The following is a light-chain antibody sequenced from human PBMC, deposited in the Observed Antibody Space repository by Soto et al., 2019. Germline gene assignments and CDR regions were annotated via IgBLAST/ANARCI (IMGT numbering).Light chain of an antibody. Sequence: EIVLTPSPVTLSFSPVQIATLSCMASVMISTYVAWYQQKPGQAPRLLIYDASNRATGVPARFSGSGAGTDFTLTISSLEPEDFAVYYCQKRSSWPIAFGQGKRRAIK. CDR1: VMISTY. CDR3: QKRSSWPIA. J-gene: IGKJ5*01. V-gene: IGKV3-11*01. CDR2: DAS.